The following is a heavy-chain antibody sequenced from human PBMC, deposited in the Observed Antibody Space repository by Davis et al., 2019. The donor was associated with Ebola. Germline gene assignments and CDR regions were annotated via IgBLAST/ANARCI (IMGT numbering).Heavy chain of an antibody. J-gene: IGHJ5*02. Sequence: ASVKVSCKASGGTFSSYAISWVRQAPGQGLEWMGWINPNSGGTNYAQKFQGWVTMTRDTSISTAYMELSRLRSDDTAVYYCARAQYWFDPWGQGTLVTVSS. CDR3: ARAQYWFDP. CDR1: GGTFSSYA. V-gene: IGHV1-2*04. CDR2: INPNSGGT.